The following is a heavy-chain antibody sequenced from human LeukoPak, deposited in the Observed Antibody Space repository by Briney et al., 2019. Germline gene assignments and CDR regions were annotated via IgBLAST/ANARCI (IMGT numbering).Heavy chain of an antibody. Sequence: PGGSLRLSCAASGFTFSSYGMHWVRQAPGKGLEWVSYISSSGSTIYYADSVKGRFTISRDNAKNSLYLQMNSLRAEDTAVYYCARGGYCSSTSCSYYFDYWGQGTLVTVSS. J-gene: IGHJ4*02. V-gene: IGHV3-48*04. D-gene: IGHD2-2*03. CDR1: GFTFSSYG. CDR2: ISSSGSTI. CDR3: ARGGYCSSTSCSYYFDY.